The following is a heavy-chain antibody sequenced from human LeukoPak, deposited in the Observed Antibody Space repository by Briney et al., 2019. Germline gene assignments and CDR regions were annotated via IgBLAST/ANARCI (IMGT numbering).Heavy chain of an antibody. Sequence: HPGGSLRLSCAASGFTFSSYWMSWVRQAPGKGLEWVSAISGSGGSTYYADSVKGRFTISRDNSKNTLYLQMNSLRAEDTAVYYCAKGNNYYDSSGYDAFDIWGQGTMVTVSS. CDR1: GFTFSSYW. J-gene: IGHJ3*02. D-gene: IGHD3-22*01. V-gene: IGHV3-23*01. CDR3: AKGNNYYDSSGYDAFDI. CDR2: ISGSGGST.